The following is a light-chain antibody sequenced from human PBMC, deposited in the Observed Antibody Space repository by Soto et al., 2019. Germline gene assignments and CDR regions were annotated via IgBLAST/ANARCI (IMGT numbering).Light chain of an antibody. J-gene: IGKJ5*01. Sequence: DIQLTQSQYSLSASVGARVTLTCSASQSISSYLNWYQQKPGKAPKLLIYAASSLQSGVPSRFSGSGSGTDFTLTISSLQPEDFATYYCQQSYSTLSITFGQGTRLEIK. V-gene: IGKV1-39*01. CDR1: QSISSY. CDR2: AAS. CDR3: QQSYSTLSIT.